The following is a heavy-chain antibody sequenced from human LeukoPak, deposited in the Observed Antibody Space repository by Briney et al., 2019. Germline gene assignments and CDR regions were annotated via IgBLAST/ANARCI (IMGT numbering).Heavy chain of an antibody. D-gene: IGHD6-19*01. CDR1: GFTFSTYS. CDR2: ISSSSSYI. J-gene: IGHJ6*02. Sequence: GGSLRLSCAASGFTFSTYSMNWVRQAPGKGLEWVSSISSSSSYIYYGDSVKGRFTISRDNAKNSLYLQMNSLRAEDTAVYYCARDGKVAGNYHYYGMDVWGQGTTVTVFS. CDR3: ARDGKVAGNYHYYGMDV. V-gene: IGHV3-21*01.